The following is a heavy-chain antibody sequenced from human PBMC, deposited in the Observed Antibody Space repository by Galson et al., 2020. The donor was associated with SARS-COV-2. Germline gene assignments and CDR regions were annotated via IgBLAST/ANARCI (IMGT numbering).Heavy chain of an antibody. D-gene: IGHD3-10*01. CDR2: IYYNGKT. CDR1: GGSISTYF. J-gene: IGHJ4*02. CDR3: ARVQRNTMLRVFYFDF. V-gene: IGHV4-59*01. Sequence: SETLSLTCTVSGGSISTYFWSWVRQPPGKGLEYIGYIYYNGKTNYNPSLKSRVTISVDSSKSQFSLTLTSVTAADTAVYYCARVQRNTMLRVFYFDFWGQGALVTVSS.